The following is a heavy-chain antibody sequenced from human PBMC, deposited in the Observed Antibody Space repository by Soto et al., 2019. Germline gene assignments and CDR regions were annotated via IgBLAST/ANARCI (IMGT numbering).Heavy chain of an antibody. CDR3: GRGGRHRYRGCLNYYFDR. Sequence: QVQLVQSGAEVKAPGASVKISCKTSGYTFAHYAVTWVRQAPGQGLEWGGCNTDYAQKFQGTVTMTSDTSTSTAYLLLMGLTSDDTAVYYCGRGGRHRYRGCLNYYFDRGGQGTLVTVSS. D-gene: IGHD5-12*01. J-gene: IGHJ4*02. CDR2: NT. CDR1: GYTFAHYA. V-gene: IGHV1-18*04.